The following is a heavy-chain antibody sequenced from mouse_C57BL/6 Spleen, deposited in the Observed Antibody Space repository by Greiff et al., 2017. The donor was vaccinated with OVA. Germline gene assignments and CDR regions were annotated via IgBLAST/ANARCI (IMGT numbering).Heavy chain of an antibody. CDR1: GYSITSGYY. Sequence: DVQLQESGPGLVKPSQFLSLTCSVTGYSITSGYYWNWIRQFPGNKLEWMGYISYDGSNNYNPSLKNRISITRDTSKNQFFLKLNSVTTEDTATYYCAVYYDLAWFAYWGKGTLVTVSA. V-gene: IGHV3-6*01. CDR3: AVYYDLAWFAY. J-gene: IGHJ3*01. CDR2: ISYDGSN. D-gene: IGHD2-4*01.